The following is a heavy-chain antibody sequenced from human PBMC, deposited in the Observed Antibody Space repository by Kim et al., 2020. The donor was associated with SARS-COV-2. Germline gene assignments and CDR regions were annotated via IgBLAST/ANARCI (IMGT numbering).Heavy chain of an antibody. J-gene: IGHJ4*02. Sequence: YADSVKGRFTNTRDNSKKTLYLQMNSLRAEDTAVYYCAKEGYYYDSSFDYWGQGTLVTVSS. CDR3: AKEGYYYDSSFDY. D-gene: IGHD3-22*01. V-gene: IGHV3-23*01.